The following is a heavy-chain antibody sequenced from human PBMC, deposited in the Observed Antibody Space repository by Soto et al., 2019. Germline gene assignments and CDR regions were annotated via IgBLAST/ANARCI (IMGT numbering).Heavy chain of an antibody. CDR2: IYYSGST. V-gene: IGHV4-31*03. J-gene: IGHJ4*02. D-gene: IGHD3-16*01. CDR3: ARGADYDYVWGTRYYFDY. Sequence: QVQLQESGPGLVKPSQTLSLTCTVSGGSISSGGYYWSWIRQHPGKGLEWIGYIYYSGSTYYNPSLKSRVTISVDTSKTQFSLKLSSVTAADTAVYYCARGADYDYVWGTRYYFDYWGQGTLVTVSS. CDR1: GGSISSGGYY.